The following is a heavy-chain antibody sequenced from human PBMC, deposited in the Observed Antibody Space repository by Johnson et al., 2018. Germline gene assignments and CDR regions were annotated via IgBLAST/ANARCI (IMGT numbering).Heavy chain of an antibody. CDR3: SRVMVLRMDV. J-gene: IGHJ6*03. CDR1: GFTISDPS. V-gene: IGHV3-72*01. Sequence: VQLVQSGGDLVQPGGSXTLSCVVSGFTISDPSTDWVCQAPGQGPEWRGRIRNKANSYTTEYAESGQGKSSISREYQKNTVFLKMNSLKTEDTAVYYCSRVMVLRMDVWGKGTTVAVAS. CDR2: IRNKANSYTT. D-gene: IGHD2-15*01.